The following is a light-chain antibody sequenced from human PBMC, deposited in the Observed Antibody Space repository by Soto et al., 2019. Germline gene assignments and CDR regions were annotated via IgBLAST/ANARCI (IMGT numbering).Light chain of an antibody. Sequence: EIVLTQSPATLSLSPGERVSLSCRASQSVNTYFSGYQQKTDQAPRLLIYDASCRATSIPSRFSGSGSGTDFPLTISSLEPEDFAIYYCQQRSSSPLTFGHGTRVEI. J-gene: IGKJ1*01. V-gene: IGKV3-11*01. CDR2: DAS. CDR1: QSVNTY. CDR3: QQRSSSPLT.